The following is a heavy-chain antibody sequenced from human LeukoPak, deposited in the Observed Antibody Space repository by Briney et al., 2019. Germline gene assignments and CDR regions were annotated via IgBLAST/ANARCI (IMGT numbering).Heavy chain of an antibody. CDR1: GGSVSSGSYY. CDR3: ARTTVVSQEYFDL. CDR2: IYYSGST. D-gene: IGHD4-23*01. J-gene: IGHJ2*01. Sequence: SETLSLTCTVSGGSVSSGSYYWSWIRQPPGKGLEWFGNIYYSGSTNYNPSLNSRVTISVAPSKTQFSLKLSSVTAADTAVYYCARTTVVSQEYFDLWGRGTLVTVSS. V-gene: IGHV4-61*01.